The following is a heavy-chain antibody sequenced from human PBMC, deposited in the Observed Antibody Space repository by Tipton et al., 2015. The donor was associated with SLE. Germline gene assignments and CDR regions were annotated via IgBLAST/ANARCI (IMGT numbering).Heavy chain of an antibody. CDR2: SFYTGTT. CDR3: ARALGTRGNPYYYYYMDV. D-gene: IGHD3-10*01. CDR1: GGTVSSGGYY. J-gene: IGHJ6*03. Sequence: TLSLTCTVSGGTVSSGGYYWSWIRQHPGKGLEWVGCSFYTGTTFYNPSLKSRVTISVDTSENQFSLRLTSVTAADTAVYYCARALGTRGNPYYYYYMDVWGQGTTVTVSS. V-gene: IGHV4-31*03.